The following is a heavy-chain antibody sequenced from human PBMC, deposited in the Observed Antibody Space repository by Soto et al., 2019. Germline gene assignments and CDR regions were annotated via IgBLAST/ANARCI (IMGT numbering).Heavy chain of an antibody. D-gene: IGHD1-26*01. J-gene: IGHJ4*02. CDR3: ARVREVGATPGAFHY. CDR1: GGSISSYY. CDR2: IYYSGST. V-gene: IGHV4-59*01. Sequence: PSETLSLTCTVSGGSISSYYWSWIRQPPGKGLEWIGYIYYSGSTNYNPSLKSRVTISVDTSKNQFSLKLSSVTAADTAVYYCARVREVGATPGAFHYWGPGTLVTVSS.